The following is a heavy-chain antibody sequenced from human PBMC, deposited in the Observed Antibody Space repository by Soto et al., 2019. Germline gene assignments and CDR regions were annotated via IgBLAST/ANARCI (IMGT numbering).Heavy chain of an antibody. V-gene: IGHV3-9*01. J-gene: IGHJ4*02. CDR2: ISWNSGSI. Sequence: EVQLVESGGGLVQPGRSLRLSCAASGFTFDDYAMHWVRQAPGKGLEWVSGISWNSGSIGYADSVKGRVTISRDNAKNSLYLQMNSLRAEDTAFYYCAKHKIVPAVVWEAGRGFDDWGQGTLVTVSS. CDR3: AKHKIVPAVVWEAGRGFDD. CDR1: GFTFDDYA. D-gene: IGHD6-19*01.